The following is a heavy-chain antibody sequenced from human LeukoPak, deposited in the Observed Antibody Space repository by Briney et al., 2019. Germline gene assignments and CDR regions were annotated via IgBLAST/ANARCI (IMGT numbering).Heavy chain of an antibody. CDR1: GYTFTSYD. CDR2: MNPNSGNT. CDR3: ARGLTMVRGVIIPY. D-gene: IGHD3-10*01. V-gene: IGHV1-8*01. Sequence: GASVKVSCKASGYTFTSYDINWVRQATGQGLEWMGWMNPNSGNTGCAQKFQGRVTMTRNTSISTAYMELSSLRSEDTAVYYCARGLTMVRGVIIPYWGQGTLVTVSS. J-gene: IGHJ4*02.